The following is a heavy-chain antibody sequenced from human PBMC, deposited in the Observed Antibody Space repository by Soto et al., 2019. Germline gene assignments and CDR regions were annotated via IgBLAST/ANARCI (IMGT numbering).Heavy chain of an antibody. J-gene: IGHJ4*02. CDR2: IYYSGST. D-gene: IGHD6-13*01. CDR1: GGSISSGGYY. CDR3: AKDPKAGPPYYFDY. V-gene: IGHV4-31*03. Sequence: PSETLSLTCTVSGGSISSGGYYWSWIRQPPGKGLEWIGYIYYSGSTYYNPSLKSRVTISVDTSKNQFSLKLSSVTAADTAVYYCAKDPKAGPPYYFDYWGQGSLVTVSS.